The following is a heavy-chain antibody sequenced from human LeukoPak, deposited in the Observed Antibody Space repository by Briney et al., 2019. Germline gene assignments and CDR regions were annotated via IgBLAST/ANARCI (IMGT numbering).Heavy chain of an antibody. D-gene: IGHD3-22*01. J-gene: IGHJ6*03. V-gene: IGHV1-8*01. CDR3: ARGLAPYSYEYSGLDPYYYYNMDV. CDR2: INPKNGKT. CDR1: GYTFSTST. Sequence: ASVKGSCKDSGYTFSTSTISCVRQAAGQGLEWMGWINPKNGKTSYAQKFQDRVTMTENTSTSTAYMELSSLRSEDTAVYYCARGLAPYSYEYSGLDPYYYYNMDVWGKGTTVIISS.